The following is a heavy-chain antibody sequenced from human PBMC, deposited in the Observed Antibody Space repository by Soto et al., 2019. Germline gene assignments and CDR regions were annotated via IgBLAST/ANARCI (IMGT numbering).Heavy chain of an antibody. D-gene: IGHD2-2*01. J-gene: IGHJ6*04. Sequence: ASVKVSCKASGYTFTDYYMHWVRQAPGQGLEWMGWINPNSGGTNYAQKFQGRVTMTRVTSISTAYMELSSLRSDDTALYYCAKDPNIVVVPVATGGMDVWGEGTTVTVFS. CDR3: AKDPNIVVVPVATGGMDV. CDR2: INPNSGGT. CDR1: GYTFTDYY. V-gene: IGHV1-2*02.